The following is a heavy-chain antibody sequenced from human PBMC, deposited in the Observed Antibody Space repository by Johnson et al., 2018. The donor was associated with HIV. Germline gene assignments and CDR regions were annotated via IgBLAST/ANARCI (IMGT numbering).Heavy chain of an antibody. CDR2: ISYDGSNK. V-gene: IGHV3-30*18. CDR3: AKERAYIRTFDI. J-gene: IGHJ3*02. CDR1: GFTFSSYG. D-gene: IGHD5-18*01. Sequence: QVRLVESGGGVVQPGRSLRLSCAASGFTFSSYGMHWVRQAPGKGLEWVATISYDGSNKYYRDSVKGRFTISRDNSKNTLYLQMNSLRAEDTAVYYCAKERAYIRTFDIWGQGTLVTVSS.